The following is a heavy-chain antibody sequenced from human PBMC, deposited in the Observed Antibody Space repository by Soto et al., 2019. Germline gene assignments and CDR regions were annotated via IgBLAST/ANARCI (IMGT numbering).Heavy chain of an antibody. Sequence: EVQLVESGGGLVQPGGSLRLSCAASGFTFSSYDMHWVRQATGKGLEWVSVIGIAGDTYYPDSVKGRFTISRENAKNSLYLQMNSLSARDTAVYYCARTVAGTYFDFWGQGTLVTVSS. J-gene: IGHJ4*02. V-gene: IGHV3-13*04. D-gene: IGHD6-19*01. CDR1: GFTFSSYD. CDR3: ARTVAGTYFDF. CDR2: IGIAGDT.